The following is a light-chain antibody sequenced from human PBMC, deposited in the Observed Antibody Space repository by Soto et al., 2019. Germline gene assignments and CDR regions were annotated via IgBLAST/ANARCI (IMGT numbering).Light chain of an antibody. CDR1: SSNIGSNS. V-gene: IGLV1-44*01. CDR2: SNN. J-gene: IGLJ1*01. CDR3: AAWDDSLNGREV. Sequence: QSVLTQPPSASETPGQRVTISCSGSSSNIGSNSVNWYQQLPGAAPKLLIYSNNQRPSGVPDRFSGSKSGTSASLAISGLQSEDEADYYCAAWDDSLNGREVFGTGTKVTVL.